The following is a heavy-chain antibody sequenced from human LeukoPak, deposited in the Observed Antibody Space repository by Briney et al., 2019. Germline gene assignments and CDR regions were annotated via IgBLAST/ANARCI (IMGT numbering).Heavy chain of an antibody. J-gene: IGHJ4*02. D-gene: IGHD3-10*01. CDR3: ARDPSGSDTEGGYYDY. CDR1: GFTFSSYG. V-gene: IGHV3-30*03. CDR2: ISYDGSNK. Sequence: GGSLRLSCAASGFTFSSYGMHWVRQAPGKGLEWVAVISYDGSNKYYADSVKGRFTISRDNAKNSLYLQMNSLRGDDMAVYYCARDPSGSDTEGGYYDYWGQGTLVTVSS.